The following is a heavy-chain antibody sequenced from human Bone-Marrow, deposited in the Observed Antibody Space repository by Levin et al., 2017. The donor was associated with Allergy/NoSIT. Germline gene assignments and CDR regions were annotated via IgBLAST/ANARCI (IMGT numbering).Heavy chain of an antibody. CDR2: IYYSGGT. Sequence: LRLSCTVSGASIRSGGYYWSWIRQHPGKGLEWIGFIYYSGGTRYNPSLLSRVSVSLDTSKNQFFLKLPSVTAADTAVYYCAGSLNRGVIPSLNFDYWGQGTLVTVSS. D-gene: IGHD3-10*01. J-gene: IGHJ4*02. CDR1: GASIRSGGYY. V-gene: IGHV4-31*03. CDR3: AGSLNRGVIPSLNFDY.